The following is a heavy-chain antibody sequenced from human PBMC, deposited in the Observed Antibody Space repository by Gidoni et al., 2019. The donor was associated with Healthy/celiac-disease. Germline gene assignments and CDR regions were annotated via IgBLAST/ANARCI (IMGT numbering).Heavy chain of an antibody. Sequence: EVQLLESGGGLVQPGRSLRLSCAASGFTFSSYAMSWVRQAPGKGLEWVSAISGSGGSTYYADSVKGRFTISRDNSKNTLYLQMNSLRAEDTAVYYCAKYPWYSSGYTVYWGQGTLVTVSS. J-gene: IGHJ4*02. V-gene: IGHV3-23*01. CDR3: AKYPWYSSGYTVY. CDR2: ISGSGGST. D-gene: IGHD6-19*01. CDR1: GFTFSSYA.